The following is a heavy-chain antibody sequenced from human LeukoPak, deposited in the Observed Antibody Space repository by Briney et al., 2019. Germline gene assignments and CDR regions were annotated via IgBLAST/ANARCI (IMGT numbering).Heavy chain of an antibody. CDR1: GFTFSRDG. CDR3: AKDPPPYYYGSGSYPPDSYYYYYYMDV. V-gene: IGHV3-23*01. J-gene: IGHJ6*03. Sequence: GSSLRLSCASSGFTFSRDGMSWVRQGPGKGLEWVSAISGIGGSTYYADPVKGQFPISRDNSKNTLDLQMNSLRAEDTAVYYCAKDPPPYYYGSGSYPPDSYYYYYYMDVWGKGTTVTISS. D-gene: IGHD3-10*01. CDR2: ISGIGGST.